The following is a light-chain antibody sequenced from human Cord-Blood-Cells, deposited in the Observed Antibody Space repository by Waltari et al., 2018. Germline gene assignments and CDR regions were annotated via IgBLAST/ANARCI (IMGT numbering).Light chain of an antibody. CDR1: QSISSY. V-gene: IGKV1-39*01. J-gene: IGKJ5*01. Sequence: QMIQSPSSLSASVGDRVTLTCRASQSISSYLNWYQQKPGKAHKPRIYAASSLQSGVPSRFSGSGSGTDFTLTSSSLQPEDFATYYCQQSYSTPVTSGQGTRLEIK. CDR2: AAS. CDR3: QQSYSTPVT.